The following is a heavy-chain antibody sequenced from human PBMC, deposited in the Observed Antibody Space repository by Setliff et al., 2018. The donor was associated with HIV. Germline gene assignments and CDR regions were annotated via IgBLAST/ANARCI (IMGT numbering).Heavy chain of an antibody. CDR1: GGSISISD. CDR3: ARGRGSSSSWPIDY. Sequence: SETLSLTFTVSGGSISISDWSWIRQPPGKGLEWSGCNYTSGNTNYDPSLKSRVTISMDTTKNQFSLKLSSVTAADTAVYFCARGRGSSSSWPIDYWGQGTLVTVSS. J-gene: IGHJ4*02. CDR2: NYTSGNT. V-gene: IGHV4-4*09. D-gene: IGHD6-13*01.